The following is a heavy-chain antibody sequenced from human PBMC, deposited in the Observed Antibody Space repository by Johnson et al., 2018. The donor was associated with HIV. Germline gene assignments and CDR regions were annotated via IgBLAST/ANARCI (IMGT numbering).Heavy chain of an antibody. D-gene: IGHD1-26*01. CDR3: AARGWELQPDAFDI. Sequence: QVQLVESGGGVVQPGGSLRLSCAASGFTFSNYGMHWVRQAPGKGLEWVAVISYDGSNKYYADSVKGRFTISRDSSKDTLYLQMNSRRAEDTAVYYCAARGWELQPDAFDIWGQGTMVTVSS. J-gene: IGHJ3*02. CDR1: GFTFSNYG. CDR2: ISYDGSNK. V-gene: IGHV3-30*19.